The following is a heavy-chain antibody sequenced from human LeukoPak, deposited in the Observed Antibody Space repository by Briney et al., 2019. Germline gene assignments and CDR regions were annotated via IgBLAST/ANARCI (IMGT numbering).Heavy chain of an antibody. D-gene: IGHD3-22*01. CDR3: AKPTYYYDSSGYYRPIYYFDY. V-gene: IGHV3-23*01. CDR2: ISGSGGST. CDR1: GFTFSSYP. Sequence: AGGSLRLSCAASGFTFSSYPMSWVRQAPGKGLEWVSAISGSGGSTYYADSVKGRFTISRDNSKNTLYLQMNSLRAEDTAVYYCAKPTYYYDSSGYYRPIYYFDYWGQGTQVTVSS. J-gene: IGHJ4*02.